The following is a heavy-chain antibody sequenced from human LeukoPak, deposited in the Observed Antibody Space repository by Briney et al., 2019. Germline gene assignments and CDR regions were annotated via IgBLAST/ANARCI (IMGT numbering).Heavy chain of an antibody. CDR3: ATDSPETAAFDY. CDR1: GFTFSSYS. CDR2: ISSSSSTL. J-gene: IGHJ4*02. V-gene: IGHV3-48*04. D-gene: IGHD1-1*01. Sequence: GGSLRLSCAASGFTFSSYSMNWVRQAPGKGLEWVSYISSSSSTLYYADSVKGRFTISRDNAKNSLYLQMDSLRAEDTAVYYCATDSPETAAFDYWGQGTLVTVSS.